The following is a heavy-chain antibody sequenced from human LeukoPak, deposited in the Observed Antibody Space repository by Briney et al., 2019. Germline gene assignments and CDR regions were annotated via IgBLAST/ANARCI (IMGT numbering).Heavy chain of an antibody. CDR3: AGYARSSSSWSPLQDY. V-gene: IGHV3-23*01. CDR1: GFTFSSYA. D-gene: IGHD6-13*01. J-gene: IGHJ4*02. CDR2: ISGSGGST. Sequence: GGSLRLSCAASGFTFSSYAMSWVRQAPGKGLEWVSAISGSGGSTYYADSVKGRFTISRDNSKNTLYLQMNSLRAEDTAVYYCAGYARSSSSWSPLQDYWGQGTLVTVSS.